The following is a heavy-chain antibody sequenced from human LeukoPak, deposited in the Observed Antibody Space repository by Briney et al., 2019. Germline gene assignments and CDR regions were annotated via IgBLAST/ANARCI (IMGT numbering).Heavy chain of an antibody. J-gene: IGHJ4*02. V-gene: IGHV4-34*01. Sequence: SETLSLTCAVYGGSFSGYYWSWIRQPPGKGLEWIGEINHSGSTNYDPSLKSRVTISVDTSKNQFSLKLSSVTAADTAVYYCARRRGYSYGLDYWGQGTLVTVSS. CDR3: ARRRGYSYGLDY. CDR2: INHSGST. D-gene: IGHD5-18*01. CDR1: GGSFSGYY.